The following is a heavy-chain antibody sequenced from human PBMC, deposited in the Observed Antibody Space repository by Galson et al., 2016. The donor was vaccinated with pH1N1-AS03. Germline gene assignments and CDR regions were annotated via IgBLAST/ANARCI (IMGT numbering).Heavy chain of an antibody. J-gene: IGHJ4*02. D-gene: IGHD4-17*01. CDR2: IDASDSYT. CDR1: GYRFANYW. CDR3: ARWSNDYGSY. V-gene: IGHV5-10-1*01. Sequence: QSGAEVKKPGESLRISCKGSGYRFANYWITWVRQMPGKGLEWMGRIDASDSYTKYNPSFQGHVSFSADKATNTAYLQWSSLQASDTAIYYCARWSNDYGSYWGQGTLVTVSS.